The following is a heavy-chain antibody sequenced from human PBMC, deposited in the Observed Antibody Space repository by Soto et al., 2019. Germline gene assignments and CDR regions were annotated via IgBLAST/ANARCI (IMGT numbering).Heavy chain of an antibody. V-gene: IGHV1-8*01. Sequence: ASVKVSCKASGYTFTSYDINWVRQATGQGLEWMGWMNPNSGNTGYAQKFQGRVTMTRNTSISTAYMELSSLRSEDTAVYYCARVEVTTRTDYYYYYMDVWGKGTKVTVSS. CDR1: GYTFTSYD. D-gene: IGHD4-4*01. CDR3: ARVEVTTRTDYYYYYMDV. J-gene: IGHJ6*03. CDR2: MNPNSGNT.